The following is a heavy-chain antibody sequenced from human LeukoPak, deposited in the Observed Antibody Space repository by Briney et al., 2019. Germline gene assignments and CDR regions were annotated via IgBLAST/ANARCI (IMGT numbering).Heavy chain of an antibody. V-gene: IGHV1-3*04. CDR1: GYSFTSYA. J-gene: IGHJ4*02. CDR3: ARAVRHDF. D-gene: IGHD4-17*01. Sequence: GASVKVSCKASGYSFTSYAIHWVRQAPGQRLEWMGWINTDNGNTKYSQKFQDRVTITRDTSTSTAYMDLSRLRFDDTAVYYCARAVRHDFWGQGTLVTVSS. CDR2: INTDNGNT.